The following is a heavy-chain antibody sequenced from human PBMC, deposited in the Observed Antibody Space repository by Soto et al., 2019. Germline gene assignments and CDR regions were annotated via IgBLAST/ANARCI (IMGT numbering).Heavy chain of an antibody. V-gene: IGHV3-23*01. Sequence: PGGSLRLACAASGFTFSSDAMSWVRQAPGKGLEWVSAISGSGGSTYYADSVKGRFTISRDNSKNTLDLQMNSLRAEDTAVYYCAKGRYCSSTSCYPIHYYYYGMEVWGQGTTVTVSS. J-gene: IGHJ6*02. CDR1: GFTFSSDA. CDR2: ISGSGGST. CDR3: AKGRYCSSTSCYPIHYYYYGMEV. D-gene: IGHD2-2*01.